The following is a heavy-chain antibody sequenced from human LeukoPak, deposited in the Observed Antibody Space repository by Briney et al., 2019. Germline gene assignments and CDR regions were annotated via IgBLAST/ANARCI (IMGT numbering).Heavy chain of an antibody. V-gene: IGHV4-59*01. CDR1: GGSISSYY. CDR2: IYYSGST. J-gene: IGHJ6*02. D-gene: IGHD1-26*01. CDR3: ASIDPRWYYGMDV. Sequence: SETLSLTCTVSGGSISSYYWSWIRQPPGKGLEWIGYIYYSGSTNYNPSLKSRVTISVDTSKNQFSLKLSSVTAADTAVYYCASIDPRWYYGMDVWGQGTTVTVSS.